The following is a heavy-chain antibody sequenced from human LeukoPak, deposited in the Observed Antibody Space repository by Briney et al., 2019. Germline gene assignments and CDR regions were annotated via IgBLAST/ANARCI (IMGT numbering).Heavy chain of an antibody. J-gene: IGHJ4*02. V-gene: IGHV4-59*08. Sequence: SETLSLTCTVSGGSISSHYWSWIRQPPGKGLEWIGYIYYSGSTNYNPSLKSRVTISVDTSKNQFSLKLSSVTAADTAVYYCARGRAIEYSSSSYFDYWGQGTLVTVSS. CDR2: IYYSGST. D-gene: IGHD6-6*01. CDR1: GGSISSHY. CDR3: ARGRAIEYSSSSYFDY.